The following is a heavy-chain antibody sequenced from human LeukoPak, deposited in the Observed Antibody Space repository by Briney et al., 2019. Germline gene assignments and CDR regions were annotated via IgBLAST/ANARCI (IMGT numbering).Heavy chain of an antibody. Sequence: GGSLRLSCAASGFTFSDYYMSWVRQAPGKGLEWVSYISSSGTTISYADSVKGRFTISRDNANNSLYLQINSLRAEDTAVYYCARDPLSTSSPVDYWGQGTLVTVSS. CDR1: GFTFSDYY. CDR2: ISSSGTTI. D-gene: IGHD2-2*01. CDR3: ARDPLSTSSPVDY. V-gene: IGHV3-11*04. J-gene: IGHJ4*02.